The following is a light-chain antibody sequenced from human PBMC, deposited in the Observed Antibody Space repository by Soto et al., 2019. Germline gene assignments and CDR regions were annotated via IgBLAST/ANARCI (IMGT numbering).Light chain of an antibody. Sequence: EIVLTQSPGTLSLSPGERATLSCRSSQSVSSSYLAWYQQKPGQAPRLLIYDVSSRATGIPDRFSGSGSGTDFTLTSSRLEPEEFAVYYCQQYGSSTTFGQGTKVEIK. J-gene: IGKJ1*01. CDR3: QQYGSSTT. CDR1: QSVSSSY. V-gene: IGKV3-20*01. CDR2: DVS.